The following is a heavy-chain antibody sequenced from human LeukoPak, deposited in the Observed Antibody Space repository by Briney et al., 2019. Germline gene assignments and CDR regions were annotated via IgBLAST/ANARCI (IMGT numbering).Heavy chain of an antibody. CDR1: GYTFTSYY. D-gene: IGHD2-15*01. V-gene: IGHV1-46*01. J-gene: IGHJ4*02. Sequence: GASVKVSCKASGYTFTSYYMHWVRQAPGQGLEWMGIINPSGGSTSYAQKFQGRVTMTRDTSTSTVYMELSSLRSEDTAVYYCATATTVRYCSRGYCSELDSWGQGTLVTVSS. CDR3: ATATTVRYCSRGYCSELDS. CDR2: INPSGGST.